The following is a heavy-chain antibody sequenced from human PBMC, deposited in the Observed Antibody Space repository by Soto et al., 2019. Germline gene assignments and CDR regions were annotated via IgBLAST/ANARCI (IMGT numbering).Heavy chain of an antibody. CDR2: IYYSGST. V-gene: IGHV4-31*03. CDR3: ARGPPGNGRGGGYGMDV. D-gene: IGHD2-8*01. Sequence: QVQLQESGPGLVKPSQTLSLTCTVSGGSISSGGYYWSWIRQHPGKGLEWIGYIYYSGSTYYNPSLKSRVTISVDRSKNQFSLKLSSVTAADTAVYYCARGPPGNGRGGGYGMDVWGQGTTVTVFS. J-gene: IGHJ6*02. CDR1: GGSISSGGYY.